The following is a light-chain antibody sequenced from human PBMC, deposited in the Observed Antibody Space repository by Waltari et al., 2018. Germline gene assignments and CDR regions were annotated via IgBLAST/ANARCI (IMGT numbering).Light chain of an antibody. CDR3: QQRSNWPMT. Sequence: EVVLTQSPATLSLSPGETATLSCRASQGISNYLAWYQHNPGQAPRLLIYEANNRATGIPARFGGSGSGTDFTLTISSLDPEDFAVYFCQQRSNWPMTFGGGTKVEIK. V-gene: IGKV3-11*01. CDR2: EAN. CDR1: QGISNY. J-gene: IGKJ4*01.